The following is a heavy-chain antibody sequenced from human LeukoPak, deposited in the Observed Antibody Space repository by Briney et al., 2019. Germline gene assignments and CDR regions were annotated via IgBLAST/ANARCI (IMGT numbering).Heavy chain of an antibody. J-gene: IGHJ5*02. Sequence: SETLSLTCAVYGGSFSGYYWSWIRQPPGKGLEWIGSIHYSGSTYYNPSLKSRVTISVDTSKNQFSLKLSSVTAADTAVYYCARRPTAAISHNWFDPWGQGTLVTVSS. D-gene: IGHD2-2*02. CDR2: IHYSGST. CDR3: ARRPTAAISHNWFDP. CDR1: GGSFSGYY. V-gene: IGHV4-34*01.